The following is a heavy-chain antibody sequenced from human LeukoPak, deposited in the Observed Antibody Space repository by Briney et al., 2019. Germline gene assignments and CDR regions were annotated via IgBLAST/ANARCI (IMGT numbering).Heavy chain of an antibody. V-gene: IGHV1-69*04. Sequence: GASVKVSCKASGGTFSSYAISWVRQAPGQGLEWMGRIIPILGIANYAQKFQGRVTITADKSTSTAYMELSSLRSEDTAVYYCARVILLWFGELLKPNWFDPWGQGTLVTVSS. J-gene: IGHJ5*02. CDR3: ARVILLWFGELLKPNWFDP. CDR2: IIPILGIA. CDR1: GGTFSSYA. D-gene: IGHD3-10*01.